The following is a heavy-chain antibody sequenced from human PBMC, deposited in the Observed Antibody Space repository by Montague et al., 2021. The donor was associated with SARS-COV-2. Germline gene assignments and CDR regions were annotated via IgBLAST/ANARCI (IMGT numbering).Heavy chain of an antibody. CDR3: ARGEYSSGWYGLKYYFDY. D-gene: IGHD6-19*01. Sequence: SETLSLTCAVYGRFVSGHYSGWIRQHPGSGLEWIGEINHDGRNNXNPSLKSRVTISVDTSKNQFSLKLSSVTAADTAVYYCARGEYSSGWYGLKYYFDYWGQGTLVTVSS. CDR2: INHDGRN. V-gene: IGHV4-34*01. CDR1: GRFVSGHY. J-gene: IGHJ4*02.